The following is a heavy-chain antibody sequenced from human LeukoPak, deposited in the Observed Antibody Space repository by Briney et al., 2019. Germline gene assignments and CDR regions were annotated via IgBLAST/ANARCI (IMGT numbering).Heavy chain of an antibody. CDR2: IYHSGSP. D-gene: IGHD3-3*01. V-gene: IGHV4-38-2*02. J-gene: IGHJ3*01. Sequence: SETLSLTCTVSDYSISSGFFWGWVRQPPGKGLEWIGCIYHSGSPYYNPPLGSRVTISVDTSKNQFSLKLSSVTAADTAVYYCARDRSDFWSGYPPRGTFDLWGQGTVVTVSS. CDR3: ARDRSDFWSGYPPRGTFDL. CDR1: DYSISSGFF.